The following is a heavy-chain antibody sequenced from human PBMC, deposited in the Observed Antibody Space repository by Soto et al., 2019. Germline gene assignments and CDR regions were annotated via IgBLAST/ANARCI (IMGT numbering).Heavy chain of an antibody. CDR3: ARVGNCSSTSCYKGVFDY. CDR2: IYTSGST. CDR1: GGSISSYY. J-gene: IGHJ4*02. V-gene: IGHV4-4*07. D-gene: IGHD2-2*02. Sequence: QVQLQESGPGLVKPSETLSLTCTVSGGSISSYYWSWIRQPAGKGLEWIGRIYTSGSTNYNPSLKSRVTMSVDTSKNQLSLKLSSVTAADTAVYYCARVGNCSSTSCYKGVFDYWGQGTLVTVSS.